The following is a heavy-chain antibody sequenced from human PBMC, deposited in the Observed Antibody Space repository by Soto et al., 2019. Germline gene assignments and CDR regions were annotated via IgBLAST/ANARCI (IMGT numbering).Heavy chain of an antibody. CDR3: ARGKLGGASI. CDR2: INPSGNT. V-gene: IGHV4-34*01. Sequence: QVQLQQWGAGLLKPSETLSLSCGVYGGSFSGNYWSWIRQPPEKGLEWIGEINPSGNTNFNPSLKSRLTMSLDTSKNQFSLRLSAVTAADTAVYYCARGKLGGASIWSQGTLVTVSS. CDR1: GGSFSGNY. D-gene: IGHD3-16*01. J-gene: IGHJ4*02.